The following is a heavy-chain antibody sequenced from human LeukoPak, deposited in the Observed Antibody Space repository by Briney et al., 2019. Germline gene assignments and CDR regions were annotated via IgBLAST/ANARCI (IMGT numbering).Heavy chain of an antibody. V-gene: IGHV4-34*01. Sequence: SETLSLTCAVYGGSFSGYYWSWIRQPPGKGLEWIGEINHSGSTYYNPSLKSRVTISVDTSKNQFSLKLSSVTAADTAVYYCARSDGYGLVDIWGQGTMVTVSS. D-gene: IGHD3-10*01. CDR3: ARSDGYGLVDI. J-gene: IGHJ3*02. CDR2: INHSGST. CDR1: GGSFSGYY.